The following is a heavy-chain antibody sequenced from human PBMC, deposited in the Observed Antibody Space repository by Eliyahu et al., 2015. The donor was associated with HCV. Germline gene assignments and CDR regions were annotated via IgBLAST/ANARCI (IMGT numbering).Heavy chain of an antibody. D-gene: IGHD3-10*01. CDR2: IKRKTDGGPT. J-gene: IGHJ6*02. V-gene: IGHV3-15*07. CDR1: GFLSDAW. Sequence: EVLLVESGGGLVKPGGSLRLSCAGPGFLSDAWMNWVRQAPGRGLEWVGRIKRKTDGGPTEYAAPVKGRFTISRDDSKNILYLHMKSLKPEDTAVYYCTTGVKRSLWSGELLRYYYDMNVWGLGTTVTVSS. CDR3: TTGVKRSLWSGELLRYYYDMNV.